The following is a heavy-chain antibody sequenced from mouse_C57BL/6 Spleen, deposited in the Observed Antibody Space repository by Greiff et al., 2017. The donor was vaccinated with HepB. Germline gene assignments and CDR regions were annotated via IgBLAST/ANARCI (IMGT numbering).Heavy chain of an antibody. D-gene: IGHD2-2*01. J-gene: IGHJ2*01. CDR1: GYAFSSYW. CDR3: ARMGGYDGVYFDY. CDR2: IYPGDGDT. Sequence: QVQLQQSGAELVKPGASVKISCKASGYAFSSYWMNWVKQRPGKGLEWLGQIYPGDGDTNYNGTFKGKATLTADKSSSTAYMQLSSLTSEDSAVYFCARMGGYDGVYFDYWGQGTTLTVSS. V-gene: IGHV1-80*01.